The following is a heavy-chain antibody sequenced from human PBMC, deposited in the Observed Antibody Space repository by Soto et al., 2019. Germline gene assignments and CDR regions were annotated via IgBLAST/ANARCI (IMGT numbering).Heavy chain of an antibody. CDR2: ISGSGGST. Sequence: GGSLRLSCEASGFTFSSYGMTWVRQAPGKGLEWVSAISGSGGSTFYADSLGGRFTISRDNSKNILYLEMKSLRAGDTAMYYCAKTSSASGRECPGHWGQGA. J-gene: IGHJ4*02. V-gene: IGHV3-23*01. CDR1: GFTFSSYG. CDR3: AKTSSASGRECPGH. D-gene: IGHD6-6*01.